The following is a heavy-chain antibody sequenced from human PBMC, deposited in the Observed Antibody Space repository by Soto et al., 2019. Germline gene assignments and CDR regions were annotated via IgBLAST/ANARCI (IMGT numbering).Heavy chain of an antibody. D-gene: IGHD6-13*01. CDR2: IWYDGSNK. J-gene: IGHJ6*02. CDR1: GFTFSSYG. V-gene: IGHV3-33*01. Sequence: HPGGSLRLSCAASGFTFSSYGMHWVRQAPGKGLEWVAVIWYDGSNKYYADSVKGRFTISRDNSKNTLYLQMNSLRAEDTAVYYCARDQGLYSSYYHYGMDVWGQGTTVTVSS. CDR3: ARDQGLYSSYYHYGMDV.